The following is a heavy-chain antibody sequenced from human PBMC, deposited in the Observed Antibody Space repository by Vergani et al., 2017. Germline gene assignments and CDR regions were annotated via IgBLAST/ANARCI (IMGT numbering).Heavy chain of an antibody. J-gene: IGHJ4*02. D-gene: IGHD6-13*01. CDR3: ASFSGIAAAGTPGVFDY. CDR1: GFTVSSNY. CDR2: IYSGGST. V-gene: IGHV3-66*02. Sequence: EVQMVESGGGLVKPGGSLRLSCAASGFTVSSNYMSWVRQAPGKGLEWVSVIYSGGSTYYADSVKGRFTISRDNSKNTLYLQMNSLRAEDTAVYYCASFSGIAAAGTPGVFDYWGQGTLVTVSS.